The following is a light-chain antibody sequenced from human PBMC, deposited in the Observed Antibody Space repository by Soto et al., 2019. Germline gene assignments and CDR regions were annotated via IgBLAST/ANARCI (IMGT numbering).Light chain of an antibody. Sequence: EIVLTQSPATLSLSPGERATLSCRASQSVSSTYLAWYQQKPGQAPRLLIYGASTRATGIPARFSGSGSGTEFTLIISSLQSEDFAVYYCQQYNNWPPITFGQGTRLEIK. CDR1: QSVSSTY. CDR2: GAS. V-gene: IGKV3D-15*01. J-gene: IGKJ5*01. CDR3: QQYNNWPPIT.